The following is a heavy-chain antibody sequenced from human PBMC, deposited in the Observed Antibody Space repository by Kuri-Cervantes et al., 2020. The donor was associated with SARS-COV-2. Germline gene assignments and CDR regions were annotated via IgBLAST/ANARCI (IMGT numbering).Heavy chain of an antibody. CDR3: ARDISGLYFDY. V-gene: IGHV3-30-3*01. J-gene: IGHJ4*02. D-gene: IGHD3-9*01. Sequence: GESLKISCAASGFTFSCYAMHWVRQAPGKGLEWVAVISYDGSNKYYADSVKGRFTISRENSKNTLYLQMNSLRAEDTAVYYCARDISGLYFDYWGQGTLVTVSS. CDR2: ISYDGSNK. CDR1: GFTFSCYA.